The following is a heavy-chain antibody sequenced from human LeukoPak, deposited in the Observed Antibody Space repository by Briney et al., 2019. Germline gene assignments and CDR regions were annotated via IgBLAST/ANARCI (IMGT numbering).Heavy chain of an antibody. V-gene: IGHV1-69*05. CDR3: ARGGRSGYSSSWYDYYYYYMDV. CDR2: IIPIFGTA. D-gene: IGHD6-13*01. J-gene: IGHJ6*03. CDR1: GGTFSSYA. Sequence: SVKVSCKASGGTFSSYAISWVRQAPGQGLEWMGGIIPIFGTANYAQKFQGRVTITTDESTSTAYMELSSLRSEDTAVYYCARGGRSGYSSSWYDYYYYYMDVWGKGTTVTVSS.